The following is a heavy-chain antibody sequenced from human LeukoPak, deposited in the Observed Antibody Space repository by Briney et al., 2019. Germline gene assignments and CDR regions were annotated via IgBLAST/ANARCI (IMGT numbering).Heavy chain of an antibody. CDR3: TRNKDASGFDAMDV. Sequence: PGGSLRLSCTASGFTFNNYAMHWVRQAPGKGLEWVAFMSYDGSYNYYAESVRGRFTISRDNSKNTLYLQMNGLRAEDTAVYHCTRNKDASGFDAMDVWGHGTTVTVS. CDR1: GFTFNNYA. CDR2: MSYDGSYN. D-gene: IGHD5-12*01. J-gene: IGHJ6*02. V-gene: IGHV3-30-3*01.